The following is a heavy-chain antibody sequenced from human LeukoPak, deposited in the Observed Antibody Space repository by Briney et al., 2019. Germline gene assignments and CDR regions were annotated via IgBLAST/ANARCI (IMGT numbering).Heavy chain of an antibody. CDR2: IYSGGST. V-gene: IGHV3-53*01. CDR1: GFKFGDFW. CDR3: ARGPYYMDV. J-gene: IGHJ6*03. Sequence: GGSLRLSCAASGFKFGDFWMAWVRQTPGKGLEWVSVIYSGGSTYYADSVKGRFTIFRDNSKNTLYLQMNSLRAEDTAVYYCARGPYYMDVWGKGTTVTVSS.